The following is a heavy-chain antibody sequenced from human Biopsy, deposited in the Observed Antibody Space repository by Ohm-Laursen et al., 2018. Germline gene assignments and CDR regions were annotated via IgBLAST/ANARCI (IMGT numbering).Heavy chain of an antibody. V-gene: IGHV4-59*08. D-gene: IGHD1-26*01. CDR1: GGSISSYY. CDR3: ARHAPSYSGSYWRYFDL. Sequence: SDTLSLTCTVSGGSISSYYWSWIRQPPGKGLEWIGYMYYTGSTNYNPSLKSRVTISVDTSMNHLSLRLTPVTAADTAVYYCARHAPSYSGSYWRYFDLWGRGTLVTVSS. J-gene: IGHJ2*01. CDR2: MYYTGST.